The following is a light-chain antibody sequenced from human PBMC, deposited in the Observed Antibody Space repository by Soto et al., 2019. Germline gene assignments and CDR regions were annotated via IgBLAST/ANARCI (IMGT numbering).Light chain of an antibody. Sequence: PKTPAPSPPSSSLGERITIPFPASQGIRNDLGWYQQKPGKAPKLLIYAASSLQSGVPSRFSGSGSGTDFTLTISSLQPEDFATYYCPQDYNYPWTFGQGTKVDIK. CDR1: QGIRND. CDR3: PQDYNYPWT. V-gene: IGKV1-6*02. J-gene: IGKJ1*01. CDR2: AAS.